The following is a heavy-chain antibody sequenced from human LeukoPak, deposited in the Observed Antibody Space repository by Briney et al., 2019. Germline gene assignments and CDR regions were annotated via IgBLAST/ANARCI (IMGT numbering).Heavy chain of an antibody. V-gene: IGHV1-46*01. D-gene: IGHD3-22*01. CDR2: INPSGGST. Sequence: GASVKVSCKASGYTFTSYYMHWVRQAPGQGLEWMGIINPSGGSTSYAQKFQGRVTITRNTSISTAYMELSSLRSEDTAVYYCARAQTYYDSSGYYYDWFDPWGQGTLVTVSS. CDR3: ARAQTYYDSSGYYYDWFDP. J-gene: IGHJ5*02. CDR1: GYTFTSYY.